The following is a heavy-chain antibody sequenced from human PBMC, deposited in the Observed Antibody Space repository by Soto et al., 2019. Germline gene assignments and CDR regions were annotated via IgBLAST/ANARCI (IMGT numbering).Heavy chain of an antibody. CDR1: GGSFSGYY. CDR3: ARVRVRRWLQLSAFDI. Sequence: SETLSLTCAVYGGSFSGYYWSWIRQPPGKGLEWTGEINHSGSTNYNPSLKSRVTISVDTSKNQFSLKLSFVTAADTAVYYCARVRVRRWLQLSAFDIWGQGTMVTVSS. V-gene: IGHV4-34*01. CDR2: INHSGST. D-gene: IGHD5-12*01. J-gene: IGHJ3*02.